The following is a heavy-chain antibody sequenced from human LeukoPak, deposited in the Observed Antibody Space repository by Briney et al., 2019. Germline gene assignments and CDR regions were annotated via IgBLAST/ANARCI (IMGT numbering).Heavy chain of an antibody. D-gene: IGHD3-22*01. V-gene: IGHV3-73*01. CDR1: GFTVSGTA. CDR3: TNYDSGGYPFDY. Sequence: PGGSLRLSCAAPGFTVSGTAMHWVRQASGKGPEWVGRIRSKANSYAPAYAASVKGRVTISRDDSKNTAYLQMNSLKTEDTAVYYCTNYDSGGYPFDYWGQGTLVTVSS. J-gene: IGHJ4*02. CDR2: IRSKANSYAP.